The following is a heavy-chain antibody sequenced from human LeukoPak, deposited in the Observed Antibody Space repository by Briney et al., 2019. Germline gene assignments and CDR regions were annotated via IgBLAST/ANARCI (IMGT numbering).Heavy chain of an antibody. V-gene: IGHV4-4*07. CDR1: GGSISTNY. CDR3: ARGTFDSSGYYLFDY. D-gene: IGHD3-22*01. Sequence: SETLSLTCTVSGGSISTNYWSWIRQPAGKGLEWIGRIYNSGNTNYSPSLESRVTMSADTSKNQFSLKLNSVTAADTAVYYCARGTFDSSGYYLFDYWGQGTLVTVSS. J-gene: IGHJ4*02. CDR2: IYNSGNT.